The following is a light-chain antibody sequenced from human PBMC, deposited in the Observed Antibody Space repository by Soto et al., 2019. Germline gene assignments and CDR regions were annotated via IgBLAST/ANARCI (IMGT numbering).Light chain of an antibody. V-gene: IGKV3-11*01. Sequence: EIVLTQSPATLSLSPGERATLSCRASQSVSSYSAWYQQKPRQAPRLLIYDTSKRATGIPARFSGSGSGTDFTLTISGLEPEDFAVYYCQQRSNWQYTFGLGTRLEIK. J-gene: IGKJ2*01. CDR2: DTS. CDR3: QQRSNWQYT. CDR1: QSVSSY.